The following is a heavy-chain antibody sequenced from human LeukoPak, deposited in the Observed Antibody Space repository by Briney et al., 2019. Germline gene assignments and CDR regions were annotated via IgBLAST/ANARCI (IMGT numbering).Heavy chain of an antibody. Sequence: GGSLRLSCAVSGFTFSHYAMSWVRLAPGTGLEWVGSLTDSGDATYYADSVKGRFTISRDNSKNTLYLQMNSLRAEDTAVYYCARDFYGANSGYFDYWGQGTLVTVSS. J-gene: IGHJ4*02. CDR1: GFTFSHYA. D-gene: IGHD4-23*01. CDR3: ARDFYGANSGYFDY. V-gene: IGHV3-23*01. CDR2: LTDSGDAT.